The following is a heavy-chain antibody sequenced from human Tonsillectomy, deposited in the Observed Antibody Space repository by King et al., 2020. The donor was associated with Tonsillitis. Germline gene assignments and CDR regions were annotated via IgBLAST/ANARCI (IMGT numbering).Heavy chain of an antibody. CDR3: ARALLGGNVDC. CDR2: IKQDGSEK. V-gene: IGHV3-7*03. Sequence: VQLVESGGGLVQPGGSLRLSCAASGFTFSCYWMSWVRQAPGKGLEWVANIKQDGSEKYYVDPVKGRVTISRDNAKNSQYLQMNSLRAEDTAVYYCARALLGGNVDCWGQSTLVTVSS. J-gene: IGHJ4*02. D-gene: IGHD4-23*01. CDR1: GFTFSCYW.